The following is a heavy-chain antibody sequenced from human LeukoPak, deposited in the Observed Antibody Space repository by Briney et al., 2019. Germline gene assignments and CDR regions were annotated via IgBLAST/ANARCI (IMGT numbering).Heavy chain of an antibody. D-gene: IGHD3-10*01. Sequence: SETLSLTCTVSDFSIRGGYYWGWIRQPPGKGLEWIGSIYHTGNTYYNPSLKSRVTISVYTSKTQFSLNLTSVTAADTAVYYCARASFGSGSYDWGQGTLVTVSS. V-gene: IGHV4-38-2*02. CDR2: IYHTGNT. J-gene: IGHJ4*02. CDR3: ARASFGSGSYD. CDR1: DFSIRGGYY.